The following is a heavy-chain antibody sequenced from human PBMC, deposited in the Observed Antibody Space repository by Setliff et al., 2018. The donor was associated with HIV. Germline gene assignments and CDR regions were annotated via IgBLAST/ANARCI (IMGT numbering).Heavy chain of an antibody. D-gene: IGHD3-16*01. J-gene: IGHJ4*02. CDR1: GGSFNDYY. CDR2: SNHSGGA. CDR3: ARGRHAGTGAYSGGFYYFDR. Sequence: SETLSLTCAVSGGSFNDYYWAWLRQAPEKGLEWLGLSNHSGGATYNPSLRSRIAVSVNLPNNQVFLELTSVTAADTGLYYCARGRHAGTGAYSGGFYYFDRWGQGALVTVSS. V-gene: IGHV4-34*01.